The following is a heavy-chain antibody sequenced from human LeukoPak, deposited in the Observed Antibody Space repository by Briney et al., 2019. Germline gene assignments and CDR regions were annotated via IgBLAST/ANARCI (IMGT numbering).Heavy chain of an antibody. J-gene: IGHJ4*02. Sequence: SVKVSCKASGSTFSSYAISWVRQATGQGLEWMGGIIPIFGTANYAQKFQGRVTITADESTSTAYMELSSLRSEDTAVYYCARDSSGYLLFDYWGQGTLVTVSS. CDR1: GSTFSSYA. D-gene: IGHD3-22*01. CDR3: ARDSSGYLLFDY. CDR2: IIPIFGTA. V-gene: IGHV1-69*01.